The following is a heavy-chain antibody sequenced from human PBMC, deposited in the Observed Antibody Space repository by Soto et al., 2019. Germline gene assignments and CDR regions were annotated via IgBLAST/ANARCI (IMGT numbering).Heavy chain of an antibody. CDR3: ARVPYCSSSGCYSWFDP. CDR1: GFTFSTYS. CDR2: ISGTSGSI. Sequence: PGGSLRLSCAASGFTFSTYSMTWVRRAPGKGLEWASYISGTSGSIYYADSAKGRFTISRDNAKNTLYLQMNSLRDEDTAVYYCARVPYCSSSGCYSWFDPWGQRTLVTVSS. V-gene: IGHV3-48*02. J-gene: IGHJ5*02. D-gene: IGHD2-2*01.